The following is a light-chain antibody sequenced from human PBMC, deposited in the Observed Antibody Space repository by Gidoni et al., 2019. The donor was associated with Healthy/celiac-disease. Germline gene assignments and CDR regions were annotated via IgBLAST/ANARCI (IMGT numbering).Light chain of an antibody. J-gene: IGKJ2*01. Sequence: EIVLTQSPGTLSLSPGERATLSCRASQSVSSSYLAWYQQKPGQAPRPLIYGASSRAPGIPDRFSGSGSGTDFTRTISRLEPEDFAVYYCQQYGSSPPYTFGQGTKLEIK. CDR1: QSVSSSY. CDR2: GAS. V-gene: IGKV3-20*01. CDR3: QQYGSSPPYT.